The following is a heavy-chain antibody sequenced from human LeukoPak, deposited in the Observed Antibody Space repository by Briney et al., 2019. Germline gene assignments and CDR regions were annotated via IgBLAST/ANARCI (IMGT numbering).Heavy chain of an antibody. J-gene: IGHJ4*02. D-gene: IGHD2-15*01. Sequence: GGSLRLSCAASGFTFDDYGMSWVRQAPGKGLEWVSEINWNGGSTGYADSVKGRFTISRDNAKKSLYLQMNSLRAEDTALYYCARGCSGVVAAKSCDYWGQGTLVTVSS. V-gene: IGHV3-20*04. CDR3: ARGCSGVVAAKSCDY. CDR1: GFTFDDYG. CDR2: INWNGGST.